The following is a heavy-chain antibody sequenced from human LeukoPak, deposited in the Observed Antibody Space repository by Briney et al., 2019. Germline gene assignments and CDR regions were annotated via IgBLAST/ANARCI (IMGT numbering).Heavy chain of an antibody. CDR2: LYYSGST. CDR1: GGSSSSYY. CDR3: ARIRQLVNYYYYYGMDV. D-gene: IGHD6-6*01. J-gene: IGHJ6*02. V-gene: IGHV4-59*01. Sequence: SETLSLTCTVSGGSSSSYYWSWIRQPPGKGLEWIGYLYYSGSTNYNPSLKSRVTISVDTSKNQFSLKLSSVTAADTAVYYCARIRQLVNYYYYYGMDVWGQGTTVTVSS.